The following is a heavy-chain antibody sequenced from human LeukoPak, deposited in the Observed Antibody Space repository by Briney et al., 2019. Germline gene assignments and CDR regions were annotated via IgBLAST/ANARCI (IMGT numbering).Heavy chain of an antibody. V-gene: IGHV3-21*01. Sequence: NPGGSLRLSCAASGFTFDDYAMHWVRQAPGKGLEWVSSISSSSSYIYYADSVKGRFTISRDNAKNSLYLQMNSLRAEDTAVYYCAREHSGYARYFDYWGQGTLVTVSS. CDR2: ISSSSSYI. CDR3: AREHSGYARYFDY. J-gene: IGHJ4*02. D-gene: IGHD5-12*01. CDR1: GFTFDDYA.